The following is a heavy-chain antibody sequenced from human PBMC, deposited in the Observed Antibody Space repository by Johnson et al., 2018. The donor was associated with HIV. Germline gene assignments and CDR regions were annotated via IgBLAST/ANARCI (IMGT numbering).Heavy chain of an antibody. CDR2: NWNGGSI. CDR1: GFTVSSNY. Sequence: VQLVESGGSLVQSGGSLRLSCGASGFTVSSNYMNWVRQAPGKGLEWVSGINWNGGSIGYADSVKGRFTISRDNSKNMLYLQMNSLRAEDTAVYYCATDSSSGVYDAFDIWGQGTMVTVSS. V-gene: IGHV3-66*02. D-gene: IGHD6-13*01. J-gene: IGHJ3*02. CDR3: ATDSSSGVYDAFDI.